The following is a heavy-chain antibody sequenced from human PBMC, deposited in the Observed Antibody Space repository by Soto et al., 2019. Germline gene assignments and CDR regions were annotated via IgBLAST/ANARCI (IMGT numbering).Heavy chain of an antibody. CDR1: VYTFTNYA. Sequence: ASVRVSCQASVYTFTNYAITWVRHAPGQGLEWMGRISAYNGDTNHAQKLQDRVTMTTDTSTSTAFMELRSLRSDDTAVYYCARDRPLDNDFWSDYFGMDVWGQGTTVTVSS. CDR2: ISAYNGDT. D-gene: IGHD3-3*01. CDR3: ARDRPLDNDFWSDYFGMDV. J-gene: IGHJ6*02. V-gene: IGHV1-18*01.